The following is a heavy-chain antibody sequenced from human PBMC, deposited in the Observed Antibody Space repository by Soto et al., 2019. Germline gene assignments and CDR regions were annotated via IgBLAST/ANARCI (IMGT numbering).Heavy chain of an antibody. J-gene: IGHJ4*02. CDR3: ARGVEFTSGWDQFDY. V-gene: IGHV4-31*03. CDR1: GDSISSGGYY. CDR2: VNYSGTT. D-gene: IGHD6-19*01. Sequence: QVQLQESGPGLVKPSQTLSLTCTVSGDSISSGGYYWSWIRQHPGKGPEWIGHVNYSGTTYYNPSLKIRVTISLDTAKNTFSLKLISVTAADTAVYYCARGVEFTSGWDQFDYWGQGTLVTVSS.